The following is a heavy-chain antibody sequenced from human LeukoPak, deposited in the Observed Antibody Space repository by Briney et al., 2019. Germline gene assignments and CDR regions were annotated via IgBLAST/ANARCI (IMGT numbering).Heavy chain of an antibody. CDR2: IYHSGST. CDR1: GGSISSGGYS. Sequence: SQTLSPTCAVSGGSISSGGYSWSWIRQPPGKGLEWIGYIYHSGSTYYNPSLKSRVTISVDRSKNQFSLKLSSVTAADTAVYYCAGTRPAYCGGDCYSGAFDIWGQGTMVTVSS. J-gene: IGHJ3*02. V-gene: IGHV4-30-2*01. D-gene: IGHD2-21*02. CDR3: AGTRPAYCGGDCYSGAFDI.